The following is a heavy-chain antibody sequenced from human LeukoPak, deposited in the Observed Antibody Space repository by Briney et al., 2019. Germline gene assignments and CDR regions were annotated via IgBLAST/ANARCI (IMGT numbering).Heavy chain of an antibody. J-gene: IGHJ4*02. CDR3: ARDTPDIAVVPAAY. D-gene: IGHD2-2*01. V-gene: IGHV3-48*01. Sequence: GGSLRLSCAASGFTFSSYGMNWVRQAPGKGLEWVSYISSSSSTIYYADSVKGRFTISRDNAKNSLYLQMNSLRAEDTAVYYCARDTPDIAVVPAAYWGQGTLVTVSS. CDR1: GFTFSSYG. CDR2: ISSSSSTI.